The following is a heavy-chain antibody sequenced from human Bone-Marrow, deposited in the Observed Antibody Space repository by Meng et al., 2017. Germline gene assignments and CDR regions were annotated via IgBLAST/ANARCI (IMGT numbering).Heavy chain of an antibody. Sequence: GGSLRLSCVGSGFTFKSHPMNWVRQAPGKGLEWVSSISNTGSYAIYADSMKGRFTIQRDNAKSTVYLQLTNLRVNDTAVYYCARGDWEFLQYAMDVWGHGTMVTVSS. J-gene: IGHJ6*02. V-gene: IGHV3-21*06. D-gene: IGHD3-9*01. CDR3: ARGDWEFLQYAMDV. CDR2: ISNTGSYA. CDR1: GFTFKSHP.